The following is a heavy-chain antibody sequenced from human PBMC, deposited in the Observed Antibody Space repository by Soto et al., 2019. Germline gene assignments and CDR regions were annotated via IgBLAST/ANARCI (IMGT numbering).Heavy chain of an antibody. CDR1: GGSISSSSYY. V-gene: IGHV4-39*07. CDR3: ARVGGAAGTLGPYYFDY. Sequence: SETLSITCTVSGGSISSSSYYWGWIRQPPGKGLEWIGSIYYSGSTYYNPSLKSRVTISVDTSKNQFSLKLSSVTAADTAVYYCARVGGAAGTLGPYYFDYWGQGTLVTVSS. CDR2: IYYSGST. J-gene: IGHJ4*02. D-gene: IGHD6-13*01.